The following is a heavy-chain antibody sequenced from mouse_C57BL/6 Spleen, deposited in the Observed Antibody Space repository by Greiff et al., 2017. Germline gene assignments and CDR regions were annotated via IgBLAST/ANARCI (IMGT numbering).Heavy chain of an antibody. D-gene: IGHD2-1*01. Sequence: QVQLQQPGAELVRPGSSVKLSCKASGYTFTSYWMHWVKQRPIQGLEWIGNIDPSDSETHYNQKFKDKATLTVDKSSSTAYMQLSSLTSEDSAVYYCARWGNHYYAMDYWGQGTSVTVSS. V-gene: IGHV1-52*01. J-gene: IGHJ4*01. CDR2: IDPSDSET. CDR3: ARWGNHYYAMDY. CDR1: GYTFTSYW.